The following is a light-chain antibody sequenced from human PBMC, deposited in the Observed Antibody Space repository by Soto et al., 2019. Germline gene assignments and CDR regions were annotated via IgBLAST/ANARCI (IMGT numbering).Light chain of an antibody. V-gene: IGLV2-14*01. J-gene: IGLJ1*01. CDR3: RSYTTSSSYV. CDR2: EVS. CDR1: SSDVGAYNR. Sequence: QSALTQPASVSGSPGQSITISCTGTSSDVGAYNRVSWYQQHSGKAPKLMIYEVSNRPSGVSNRFSGSKSGNTASLTISGLQAEDEADYYCRSYTTSSSYVFGTGTKLTVL.